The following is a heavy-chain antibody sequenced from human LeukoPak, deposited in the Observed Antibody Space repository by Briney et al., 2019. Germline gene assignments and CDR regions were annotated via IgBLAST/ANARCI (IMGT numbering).Heavy chain of an antibody. J-gene: IGHJ4*02. CDR1: AGSFSGYY. CDR3: ARLSYFDY. Sequence: KASETLSLTCAVYAGSFSGYYWSWIRQPPGKGLEWIGEINHSGSTNYNPSLKSRVTISVDTSKNQFSLKLSSVTAADTAVYYCARLSYFDYWGQGTLVTVSS. CDR2: INHSGST. V-gene: IGHV4-34*01.